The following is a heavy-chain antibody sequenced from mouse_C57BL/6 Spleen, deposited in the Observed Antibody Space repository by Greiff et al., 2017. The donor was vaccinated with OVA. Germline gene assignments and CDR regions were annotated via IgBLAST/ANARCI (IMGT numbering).Heavy chain of an antibody. J-gene: IGHJ2*01. V-gene: IGHV1-69*01. D-gene: IGHD2-1*01. CDR2: IDPSDSYT. CDR1: GYTFTSYW. Sequence: QVQLQQPGAELVMPWASVTLSCKASGYTFTSYWMHWVQQRPGQGLEWIGEIDPSDSYTNYHPQFKGKSTLTVDKSSSTAYMQLSSLTSEDSAVYYCARGGGNSYLDYWGQGTTLTVSS. CDR3: ARGGGNSYLDY.